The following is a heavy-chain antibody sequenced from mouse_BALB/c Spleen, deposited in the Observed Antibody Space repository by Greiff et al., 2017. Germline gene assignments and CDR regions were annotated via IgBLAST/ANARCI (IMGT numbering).Heavy chain of an antibody. CDR3: AETARATWFAY. Sequence: VQLQQSGAELVKPGASVKLSCTASGFNIKDTYMHWVKQRPEQGLEWIGRIDPANGNTKYDPKFQGKATITADTSSNTAYLQLSSLTSEDTAVYYCAETARATWFAYWGQGTLVTVSA. V-gene: IGHV14-3*02. CDR2: IDPANGNT. J-gene: IGHJ3*01. D-gene: IGHD3-2*01. CDR1: GFNIKDTY.